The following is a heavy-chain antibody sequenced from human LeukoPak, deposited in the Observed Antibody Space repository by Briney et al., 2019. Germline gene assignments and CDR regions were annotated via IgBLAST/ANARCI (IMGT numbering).Heavy chain of an antibody. CDR3: ARGGGVFLFAFKREDYFDY. D-gene: IGHD3-16*01. J-gene: IGHJ4*02. Sequence: ASVKVSCKAPGYTFTSYGISWVRQAPGQGLEWMGWISAYNGNTNYAQKLQGRVTMTTDTSTSTAYMELRSLRSDDTAVYYCARGGGVFLFAFKREDYFDYWGQGTLVTVSS. CDR2: ISAYNGNT. CDR1: GYTFTSYG. V-gene: IGHV1-18*04.